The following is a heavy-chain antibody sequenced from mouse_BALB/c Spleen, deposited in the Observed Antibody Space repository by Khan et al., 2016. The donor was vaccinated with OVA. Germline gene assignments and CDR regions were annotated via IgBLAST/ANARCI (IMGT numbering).Heavy chain of an antibody. CDR3: ARGNYYVTTCYAMDY. V-gene: IGHV1S41*01. CDR2: IAPGSGSP. Sequence: DLVKPGASVKLSCKASGYTFTSYWINWIKQRPGQGLEWIGRIAPGSGSPYYNEMFKAKATLTVDTSSSTAYIQLSSLSSEDSAVYFCARGNYYVTTCYAMDYWGQGTSVTVSS. D-gene: IGHD1-1*01. J-gene: IGHJ4*01. CDR1: GYTFTSYW.